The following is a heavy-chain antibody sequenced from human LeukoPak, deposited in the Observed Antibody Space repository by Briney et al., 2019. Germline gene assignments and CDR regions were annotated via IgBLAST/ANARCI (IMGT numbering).Heavy chain of an antibody. Sequence: GGSLRLSCAASGFTFSSYGMHWVRQAPGKGLEWVAFIRYDGSNKYYADSVKGRFTISRDNSKNTLYLQMNSLRAEDTAVYYCAKDGYCSSTSCYTLGDAFDIWGQGTMVTVSS. CDR3: AKDGYCSSTSCYTLGDAFDI. J-gene: IGHJ3*02. CDR2: IRYDGSNK. CDR1: GFTFSSYG. V-gene: IGHV3-30*02. D-gene: IGHD2-2*02.